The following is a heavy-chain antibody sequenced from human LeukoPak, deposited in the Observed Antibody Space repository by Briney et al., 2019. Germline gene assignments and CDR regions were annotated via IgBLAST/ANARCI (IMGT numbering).Heavy chain of an antibody. CDR1: GDSTSNFY. J-gene: IGHJ4*02. V-gene: IGHV4-59*12. CDR3: ARGAPYCGGDCYPFDY. CDR2: IHYSGSS. Sequence: SETLSLTCTVSGDSTSNFYWNWIRQSPGKGLEWIGNIHYSGSSVYNPSLKSRGTISIDTSRNQFSLKLSSVTAADTAVYYCARGAPYCGGDCYPFDYWGQGTLVTVSS. D-gene: IGHD2-21*02.